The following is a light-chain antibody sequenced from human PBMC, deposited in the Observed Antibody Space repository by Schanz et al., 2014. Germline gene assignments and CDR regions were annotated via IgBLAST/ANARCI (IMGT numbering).Light chain of an antibody. CDR2: DDI. V-gene: IGLV2-14*02. J-gene: IGLJ3*02. Sequence: QSALAQPASVSGSPGQSITISCTGTTRDVANHNIVSWYQQHPGKAPKLMIYDDIKRPSGVSSRFSGSKSVTTASLTISGLQAEDEADYYCSSYATSDTVTLFGGGTKLTVL. CDR1: TRDVANHNI. CDR3: SSYATSDTVTL.